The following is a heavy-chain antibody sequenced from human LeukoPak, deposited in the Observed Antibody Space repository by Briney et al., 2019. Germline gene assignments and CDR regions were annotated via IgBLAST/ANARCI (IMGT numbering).Heavy chain of an antibody. J-gene: IGHJ4*02. D-gene: IGHD3-22*01. CDR1: GFTFSGYW. CDR3: ARDLRSSGYYAFDY. CDR2: INSDGSST. Sequence: AGGSLRLSCAASGFTFSGYWMHWVRQAPGKGLVWVSRINSDGSSTSYADSVKGRFTISRDNAKKTLYLQMNSLRAEDTAVYYCARDLRSSGYYAFDYWGQGTLVTVSS. V-gene: IGHV3-74*01.